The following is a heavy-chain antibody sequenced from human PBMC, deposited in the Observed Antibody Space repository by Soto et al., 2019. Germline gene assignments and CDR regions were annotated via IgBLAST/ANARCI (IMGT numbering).Heavy chain of an antibody. V-gene: IGHV3-33*01. Sequence: QVQLVESGGGVVQPGRSLRLSCAASGFTFSSYGMHWVRQAPGKGLEWVAVIWYDGSNKYYADSVKGRFTISRDNSKNKLYLQMNSLRDTAVYYCARVKAVDGTRLDDWGQGPLVTVSS. D-gene: IGHD6-19*01. CDR1: GFTFSSYG. CDR3: ARVKAVDGTRLDD. J-gene: IGHJ4*02. CDR2: IWYDGSNK.